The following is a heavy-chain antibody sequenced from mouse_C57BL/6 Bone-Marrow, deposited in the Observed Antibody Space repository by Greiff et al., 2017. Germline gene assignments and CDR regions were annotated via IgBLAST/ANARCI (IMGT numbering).Heavy chain of an antibody. CDR1: GYTFTSYW. CDR3: ARWRQLRRYYFDY. J-gene: IGHJ2*01. V-gene: IGHV1-53*01. Sequence: VQLQQPGTELVKPGASVKLSCKASGYTFTSYWMHWVKQRPGQGLEWIGNINPSNGGTNYNEKFKSKATLTVDKSSSTAYMQLSSLTSEDSAVYYCARWRQLRRYYFDYWGQGTTLTVSS. D-gene: IGHD3-2*02. CDR2: INPSNGGT.